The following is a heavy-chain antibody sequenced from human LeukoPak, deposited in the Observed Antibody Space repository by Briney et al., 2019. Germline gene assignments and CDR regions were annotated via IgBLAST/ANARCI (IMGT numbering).Heavy chain of an antibody. J-gene: IGHJ6*02. CDR1: GGTFSSYA. D-gene: IGHD2-2*01. CDR3: ATAGPCSSTSCYGYYYYGMDV. CDR2: IIPIFGTA. V-gene: IGHV1-69*13. Sequence: ASVKVSCRASGGTFSSYAISWVRQAPGQGLEWMGGIIPIFGTANYAQKFQGRVTITADESTSTAYMELSSLRSEDTAVYYCATAGPCSSTSCYGYYYYGMDVWGQGTTVTVSS.